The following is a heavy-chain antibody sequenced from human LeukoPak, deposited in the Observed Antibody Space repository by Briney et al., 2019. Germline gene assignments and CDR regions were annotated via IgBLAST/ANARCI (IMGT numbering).Heavy chain of an antibody. D-gene: IGHD5-12*01. CDR1: GGSISSSSYY. J-gene: IGHJ5*02. CDR2: IYYSGST. Sequence: SETLSLTCTVSGGSISSSSYYWGWIRQPPGKGLEWIGSIYYSGSTYYNPSLKSRVTISVDTSKNQFSLKLSSVTAADTAVYYCARVPMGGYDLPVWFDPWGQGTLVTVSS. V-gene: IGHV4-39*07. CDR3: ARVPMGGYDLPVWFDP.